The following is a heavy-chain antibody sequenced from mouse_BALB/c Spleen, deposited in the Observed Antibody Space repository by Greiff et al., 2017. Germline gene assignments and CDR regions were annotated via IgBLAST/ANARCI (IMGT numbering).Heavy chain of an antibody. V-gene: IGHV5-6*01. D-gene: IGHD2-4*01. CDR2: ISSGGSYT. Sequence: EVKVVESGGDLVKPGGSLKLSCAASGFTFSSYGMSWVRQTPDKRLEWVATISSGGSYTYYPDSVKGRFTISRDNAKNTLYLQMSSLKSEDTAMYYCAGDFYYDYDWGQGTLVTVSA. J-gene: IGHJ3*01. CDR3: AGDFYYDYD. CDR1: GFTFSSYG.